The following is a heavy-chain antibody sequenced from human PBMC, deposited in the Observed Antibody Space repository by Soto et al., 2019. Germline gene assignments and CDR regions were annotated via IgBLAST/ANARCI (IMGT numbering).Heavy chain of an antibody. V-gene: IGHV3-33*01. J-gene: IGHJ6*02. D-gene: IGHD3-22*01. CDR1: GFTFSSYG. CDR3: ARDLLSSYDSSGYYYNYYYYGMDV. CDR2: IWYDGSNK. Sequence: GGSLRLSCVASGFTFSSYGMHWVRQAPGKGLEWVAVIWYDGSNKYHADSVKGRFTISRDNSKNTLYLQMNSLRAEDTAVYYCARDLLSSYDSSGYYYNYYYYGMDVWGQGTTVTVSS.